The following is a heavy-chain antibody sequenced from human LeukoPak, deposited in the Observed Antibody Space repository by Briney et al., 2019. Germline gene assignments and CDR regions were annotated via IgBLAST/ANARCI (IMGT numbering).Heavy chain of an antibody. CDR2: IRNDGNNK. CDR3: AKDENSDPGAFDI. V-gene: IGHV3-30*02. Sequence: PGGSLRLSCAASGFTFSSYGMHWVRQAPGKGLEWVAFIRNDGNNKYYADSVKGRFTISRDNTKNTLYLQMNSLRAEDTAVYYCAKDENSDPGAFDIWGQGTLVTVSS. CDR1: GFTFSSYG. J-gene: IGHJ3*02. D-gene: IGHD1-26*01.